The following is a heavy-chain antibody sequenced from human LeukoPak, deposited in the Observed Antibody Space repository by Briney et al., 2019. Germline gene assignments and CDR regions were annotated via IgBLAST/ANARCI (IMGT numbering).Heavy chain of an antibody. V-gene: IGHV4-39*01. J-gene: IGHJ5*02. CDR2: IYDSGST. Sequence: VKPSETLSLTCTVSGCSIRSSYYYWGWIRQPPGKGLEWIGSIYDSGSTYYNPSLKSRVTISVDTSKNQFSLKLNSVTAADTAVYYCVRHDYDYIWGSFRPNWFDPWGQGTLVTVSS. D-gene: IGHD3-16*02. CDR3: VRHDYDYIWGSFRPNWFDP. CDR1: GCSIRSSYYY.